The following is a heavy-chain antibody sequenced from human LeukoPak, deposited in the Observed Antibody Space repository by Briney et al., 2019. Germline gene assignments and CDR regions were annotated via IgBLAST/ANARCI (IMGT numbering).Heavy chain of an antibody. V-gene: IGHV1-8*01. Sequence: ASVKVSCKASGYSLTSYDIYWVRQATGQGLEWMGWMNPNSGNTGSAQKFQGRVTMTRNTSISTAYMELSNLRSEDTAVYYCARRVAAGGTCMGYWGQGTLVTVSS. CDR3: ARRVAAGGTCMGY. J-gene: IGHJ4*02. CDR1: GYSLTSYD. D-gene: IGHD6-13*01. CDR2: MNPNSGNT.